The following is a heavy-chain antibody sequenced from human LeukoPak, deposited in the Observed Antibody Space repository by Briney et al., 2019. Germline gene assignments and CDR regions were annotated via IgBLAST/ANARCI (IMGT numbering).Heavy chain of an antibody. J-gene: IGHJ4*02. Sequence: GESLKISCKSSGYSYTSCWIGWVRQMPGKGLEWMGRIDPSDSYTNYSPSFQGHVTISADKSISTAYLQWSSLKASDTAMYYCARHPDFWSGYPDYWGQGTLVTVSS. CDR1: GYSYTSCW. CDR3: ARHPDFWSGYPDY. V-gene: IGHV5-10-1*01. D-gene: IGHD3-3*01. CDR2: IDPSDSYT.